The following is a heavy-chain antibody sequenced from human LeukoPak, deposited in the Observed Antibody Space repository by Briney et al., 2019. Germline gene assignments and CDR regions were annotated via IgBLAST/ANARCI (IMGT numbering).Heavy chain of an antibody. CDR3: ATLLAHYDCSGYYRNWFDP. J-gene: IGHJ5*02. D-gene: IGHD3-22*01. CDR1: GYTFTDYY. Sequence: ASVKVSCKVSGYTFTDYYMHWVQQAPGKGLEWMGLVDPEDGETIYAEKFQGRVTITADTSTDTAYMELSSLRSEDTAVYYCATLLAHYDCSGYYRNWFDPWGQGTLVTVSS. CDR2: VDPEDGET. V-gene: IGHV1-69-2*01.